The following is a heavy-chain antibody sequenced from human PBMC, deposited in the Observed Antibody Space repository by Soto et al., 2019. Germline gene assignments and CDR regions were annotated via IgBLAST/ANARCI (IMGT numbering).Heavy chain of an antibody. J-gene: IGHJ4*02. CDR3: ALTFNHDDSGYLRR. V-gene: IGHV3-33*01. Sequence: QVQLVESGGSVVQPGRSLRLSCAATGFTVSSYGMHWVRQAPGKGLEWVAVIWYDGSNKFYADPVKGRFTISRDNSKNTLYLQMNSLRAEDTAVYYCALTFNHDDSGYLRRWGLGTQVTVSS. CDR2: IWYDGSNK. D-gene: IGHD3-22*01. CDR1: GFTVSSYG.